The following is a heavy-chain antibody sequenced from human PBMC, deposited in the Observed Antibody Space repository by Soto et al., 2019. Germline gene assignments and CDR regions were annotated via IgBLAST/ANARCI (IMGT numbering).Heavy chain of an antibody. Sequence: ASVKVSFKASGYTFTSYGISWVRQAPGQGLEWMGWISAYNGNTNYAQKLQGRVTMTTDTSTSTAYMELRSLRSDDTAVYYCARSRYCSGGSCSGWFDPWGQGTLVTVSS. D-gene: IGHD2-15*01. J-gene: IGHJ5*02. V-gene: IGHV1-18*01. CDR2: ISAYNGNT. CDR1: GYTFTSYG. CDR3: ARSRYCSGGSCSGWFDP.